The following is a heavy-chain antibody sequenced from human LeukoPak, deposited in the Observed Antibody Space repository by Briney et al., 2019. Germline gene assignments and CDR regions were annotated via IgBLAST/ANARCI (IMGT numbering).Heavy chain of an antibody. V-gene: IGHV3-7*01. J-gene: IGHJ4*02. CDR2: INQNGSEM. Sequence: PGGSLRLSCAASGFTFSNYWMSWVRQAPGKGLEWVANINQNGSEMYYVDSVKGRFTISRDNAKNSLYLQMNTLRAEDTALYYCARDPLTQNDYWGQGTLVTVSS. D-gene: IGHD1-14*01. CDR3: ARDPLTQNDY. CDR1: GFTFSNYW.